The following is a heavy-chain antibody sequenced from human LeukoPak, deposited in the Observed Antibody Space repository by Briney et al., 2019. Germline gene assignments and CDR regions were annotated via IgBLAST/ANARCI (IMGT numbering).Heavy chain of an antibody. V-gene: IGHV3-23*01. CDR2: ISVASNT. J-gene: IGHJ4*02. Sequence: GGSLRLSCAASGLAFSSYAMSWVRQAPGKGLEWVSTISVASNTFYADSVKGRFTISRDNSRNTVYLQMTSLRADDTVVYYCADYGVSGVRNNFYWGQGTLVTVSS. CDR1: GLAFSSYA. CDR3: ADYGVSGVRNNFY. D-gene: IGHD3-16*01.